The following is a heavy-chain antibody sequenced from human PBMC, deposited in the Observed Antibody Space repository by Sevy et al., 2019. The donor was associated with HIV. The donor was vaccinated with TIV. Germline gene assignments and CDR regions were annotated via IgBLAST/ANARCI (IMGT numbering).Heavy chain of an antibody. J-gene: IGHJ4*02. V-gene: IGHV3-74*01. CDR2: INNGGTYM. D-gene: IGHD1-26*01. CDR1: GFTFGSFW. CDR3: VRGTAEWAGIDF. Sequence: GGSLRLSCAASGFTFGSFWMHWVRQGPEKGLVWVSRINNGGTYMDYADSVKGRFTSSRDDAKSTLYLQMSNLGAEDTGLYYCVRGTAEWAGIDFWGQGALVTVSS.